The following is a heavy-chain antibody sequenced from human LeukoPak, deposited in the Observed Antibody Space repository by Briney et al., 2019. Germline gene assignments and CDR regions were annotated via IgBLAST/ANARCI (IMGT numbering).Heavy chain of an antibody. Sequence: GGSLRLSCAASGFTFNRYWMSWVRQAPGKGLEWVANIKEDGSEKYYVDSVKGRFTISRDNAKNSLYLQMNSLRAEDTAVYYCARGIGYSAVEDAFDIWGQGTMVTVSS. J-gene: IGHJ3*02. CDR2: IKEDGSEK. CDR3: ARGIGYSAVEDAFDI. CDR1: GFTFNRYW. D-gene: IGHD2-15*01. V-gene: IGHV3-7*01.